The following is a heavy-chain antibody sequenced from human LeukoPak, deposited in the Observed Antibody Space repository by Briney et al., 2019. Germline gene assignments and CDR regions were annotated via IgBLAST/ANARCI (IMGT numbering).Heavy chain of an antibody. V-gene: IGHV1-18*01. CDR3: ARDKVIATAGTPNWFDP. CDR1: GYTFNRFG. D-gene: IGHD6-13*01. J-gene: IGHJ5*02. Sequence: ASVTVSCKASGYTFNRFGISWVRPAPGQGVAGLGWISAYDGKTNYEQNVQGRVTMTTDTSTSTAYIELRSVRYDDTAVYYCARDKVIATAGTPNWFDPWGQGTLVTVSS. CDR2: ISAYDGKT.